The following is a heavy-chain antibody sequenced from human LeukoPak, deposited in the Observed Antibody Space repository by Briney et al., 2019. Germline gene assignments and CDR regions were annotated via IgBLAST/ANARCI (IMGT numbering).Heavy chain of an antibody. D-gene: IGHD6-19*01. Sequence: SETLSLTCTVSGGSVSSGSYYWSWIRQPPGKGLEWIGEINHSGSTNYNPSLKSRVTISVDTSKNQFSLKLSSVTAADTAVYYCARGGDSSGWYGYCYYGMDVWGQGTTVTVSS. CDR2: INHSGST. CDR1: GGSVSSGSYY. CDR3: ARGGDSSGWYGYCYYGMDV. J-gene: IGHJ6*02. V-gene: IGHV4-39*07.